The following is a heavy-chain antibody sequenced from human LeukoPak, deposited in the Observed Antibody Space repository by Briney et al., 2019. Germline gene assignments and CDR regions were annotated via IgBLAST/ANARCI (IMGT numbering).Heavy chain of an antibody. J-gene: IGHJ2*01. D-gene: IGHD5-18*01. CDR1: GGTFGSYV. V-gene: IGHV1-69*13. CDR2: IIPIFGTA. CDR3: AKEGDTALVTGYFDL. Sequence: GASVKVSCKASGGTFGSYVISWVRQAPGQGLEWMGGIIPIFGTAHYAQKFQGRLTITADESTSTVYMEMSSLRSEDTAMYYCAKEGDTALVTGYFDLWGRGTPVTVSS.